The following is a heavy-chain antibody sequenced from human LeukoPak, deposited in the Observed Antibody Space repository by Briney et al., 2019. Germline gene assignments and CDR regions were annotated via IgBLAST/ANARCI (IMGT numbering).Heavy chain of an antibody. V-gene: IGHV3-30*04. CDR1: GFTFSSYA. Sequence: PGRSLRLSCAASGFTFSSYAMHWVRQAPGKGLEWVAVISYDGSNKYYADSVKGRFTISRDNSKNTLYLQMNSLRAEDTAVYYCARSLQPYSGYDPFDYWGQGTLVTVSS. J-gene: IGHJ4*02. D-gene: IGHD5-12*01. CDR3: ARSLQPYSGYDPFDY. CDR2: ISYDGSNK.